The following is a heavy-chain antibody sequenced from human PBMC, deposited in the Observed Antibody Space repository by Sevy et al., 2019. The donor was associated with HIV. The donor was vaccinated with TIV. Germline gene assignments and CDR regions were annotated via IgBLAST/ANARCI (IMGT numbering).Heavy chain of an antibody. CDR2: LRSDVYGGTV. V-gene: IGHV3-49*04. Sequence: GGSLRLSCTASGFTFGDYCMSWVRQAPGKGLEWVAFLRSDVYGGTVDHAASVRGRFVISRDDSKTIAKLQMNDLKTEDTGVYYCTRWKAAQSIFDYWGQGALVTVSS. D-gene: IGHD6-13*01. CDR3: TRWKAAQSIFDY. CDR1: GFTFGDYC. J-gene: IGHJ4*02.